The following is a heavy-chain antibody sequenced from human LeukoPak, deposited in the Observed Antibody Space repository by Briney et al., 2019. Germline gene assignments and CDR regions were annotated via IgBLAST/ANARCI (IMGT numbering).Heavy chain of an antibody. D-gene: IGHD3-22*01. CDR3: ARWISGYYLYYFDY. V-gene: IGHV4-30-4*08. CDR1: GRSLSSGDYY. J-gene: IGHJ4*02. Sequence: PSETLSLTCTVSGRSLSSGDYYCGWLRQPPGTGLEWIGYIYYSGSTYCNPSLKSRVTISVDTSKNQFSLKLSSVTAADTAVYYCARWISGYYLYYFDYWGQGTLVTVSS. CDR2: IYYSGST.